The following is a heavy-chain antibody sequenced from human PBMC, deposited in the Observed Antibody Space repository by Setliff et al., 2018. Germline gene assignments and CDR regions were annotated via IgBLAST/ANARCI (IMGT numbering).Heavy chain of an antibody. J-gene: IGHJ4*02. CDR3: AGQGPIFGSGLIPGFDQ. Sequence: GGSLRLSCVASGITFTSYAMSWVRQAPGKGLEWVSTVSGSGDNAYYTDSVKGRFTTSRDNSKNTLSLQMSSLRAEDTAIYFCAGQGPIFGSGLIPGFDQWGQGTMVTVSS. D-gene: IGHD3-3*01. CDR1: GITFTSYA. CDR2: VSGSGDNA. V-gene: IGHV3-23*01.